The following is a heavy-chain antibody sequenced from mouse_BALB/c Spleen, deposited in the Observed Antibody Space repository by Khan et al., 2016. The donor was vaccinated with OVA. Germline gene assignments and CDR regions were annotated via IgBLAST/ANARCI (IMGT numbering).Heavy chain of an antibody. V-gene: IGHV3-2*02. CDR2: ISYSGNT. Sequence: EVQHQEPGPGLVKPSQSLSLTCTVTGYSITSDYAWNWIRQFPGNKLEWMGYISYSGNTNYNPSLKSRISITRDTSENQFFLQLHSVTTEDTATYYCARVYGGDFDYWGQGTTLTVSS. J-gene: IGHJ2*01. CDR3: ARVYGGDFDY. CDR1: GYSITSDYA. D-gene: IGHD1-1*01.